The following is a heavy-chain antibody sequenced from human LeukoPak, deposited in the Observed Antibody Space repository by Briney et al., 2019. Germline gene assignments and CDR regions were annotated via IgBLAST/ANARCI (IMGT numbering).Heavy chain of an antibody. CDR3: ARVGGWVGDYYYYYMDV. CDR1: GFTFSSHD. CDR2: IGTAGDT. Sequence: PGGSLRLSCAASGFTFSSHDMHWVRQATGKGLKWVSAIGTAGDTYYPGSVKGRFTISRENAKNSLYLEMNSLRAGDTAVYYCARVGGWVGDYYYYYMDVWGKGTTVTVSS. J-gene: IGHJ6*03. V-gene: IGHV3-13*01. D-gene: IGHD3-10*01.